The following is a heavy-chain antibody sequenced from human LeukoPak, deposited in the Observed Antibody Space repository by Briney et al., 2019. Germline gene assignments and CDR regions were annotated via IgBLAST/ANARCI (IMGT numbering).Heavy chain of an antibody. CDR1: GGSISSGGYY. Sequence: SETLSLTCTVSGGSISSGGYYWSWIRQHPGEGLEWIGYIYYSGSTYYNPSLKSRVTISVDTSKNQFSLKLSSVTAADTAVYYCAREKWELDYYYYGMDVWGQGTTVTVSS. CDR2: IYYSGST. V-gene: IGHV4-31*03. CDR3: AREKWELDYYYYGMDV. D-gene: IGHD1-26*01. J-gene: IGHJ6*02.